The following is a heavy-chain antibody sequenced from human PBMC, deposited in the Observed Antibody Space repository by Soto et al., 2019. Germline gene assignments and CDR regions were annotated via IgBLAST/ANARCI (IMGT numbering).Heavy chain of an antibody. CDR2: IKSKTDGGTT. D-gene: IGHD3-3*01. CDR3: TGRMEWLFEDAFDI. CDR1: GFTFSNAW. Sequence: GGSLRLSCAASGFTFSNAWMIWVRQAPGKGLEWVGRIKSKTDGGTTDYAAPVKGRFTISRDDSKNTLYLQMNSLKTEDTAVYYCTGRMEWLFEDAFDIWGQGTMVTVSS. J-gene: IGHJ3*02. V-gene: IGHV3-15*01.